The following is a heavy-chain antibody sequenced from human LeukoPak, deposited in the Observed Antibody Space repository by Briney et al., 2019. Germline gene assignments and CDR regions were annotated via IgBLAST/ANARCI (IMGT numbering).Heavy chain of an antibody. CDR3: ARLRTTGTFDY. CDR1: GFIFSSYN. D-gene: IGHD1-1*01. V-gene: IGHV3-48*04. CDR2: ISSSSITI. J-gene: IGHJ4*02. Sequence: PGGSLRLSCAASGFIFSSYNMNWVRQAPGKGLEWVTYISSSSITIYYADSVRGRFTISRDNAKKSLYLQMNSLRAEDTALYYCARLRTTGTFDYWGQGTLVNVSS.